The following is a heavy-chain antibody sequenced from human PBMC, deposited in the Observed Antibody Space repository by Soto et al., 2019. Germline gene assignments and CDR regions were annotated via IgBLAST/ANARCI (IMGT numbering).Heavy chain of an antibody. V-gene: IGHV4-30-4*01. D-gene: IGHD2-2*01. CDR3: ASQYCSSTSCPLDY. CDR1: GGSISSGDYY. CDR2: IYYSGST. Sequence: SETLSLTCTVSGGSISSGDYYWSWIRQPPGKGLEWIGYIYYSGSTYYNPSLKSRVTISVDTSKNQFSLKLSSVTAADTAVYYCASQYCSSTSCPLDYWGRGTLVTVSS. J-gene: IGHJ4*02.